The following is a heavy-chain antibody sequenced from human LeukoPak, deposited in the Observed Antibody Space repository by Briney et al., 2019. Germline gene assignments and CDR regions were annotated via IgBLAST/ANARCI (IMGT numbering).Heavy chain of an antibody. J-gene: IGHJ4*02. CDR3: ARDQEGRYCSSTSCYSWTFDY. V-gene: IGHV3-30-3*01. D-gene: IGHD2-2*01. CDR2: ISYDGSNK. CDR1: GFTFSSYA. Sequence: GGSLRLSCAASGFTFSSYAMHWVRQAPGKGLEWVAVISYDGSNKYYADSVKGRFTISRDNSKNTLYLQMNSLRAEDTAVYYCARDQEGRYCSSTSCYSWTFDYWGQGTLVTVSS.